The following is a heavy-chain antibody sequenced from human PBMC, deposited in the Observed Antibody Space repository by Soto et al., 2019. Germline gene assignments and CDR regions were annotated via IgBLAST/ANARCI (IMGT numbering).Heavy chain of an antibody. D-gene: IGHD6-19*01. CDR2: IYYSGST. J-gene: IGHJ4*02. Sequence: PSETLSLTCTVSGGSISSGGYSWSWIRQHPGKGLEWIGYIYYSGSTYYNPSLKSRVTISVDTSKNQFSLKLSSVTAADTAVYYCAWMSIAVAGMVYWGQGTLVTVSS. CDR1: GGSISSGGYS. CDR3: AWMSIAVAGMVY. V-gene: IGHV4-31*03.